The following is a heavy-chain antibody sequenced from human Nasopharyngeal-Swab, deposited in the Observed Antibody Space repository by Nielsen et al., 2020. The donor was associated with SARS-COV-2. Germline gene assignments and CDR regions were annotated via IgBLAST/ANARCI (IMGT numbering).Heavy chain of an antibody. CDR2: IKPDGSEK. D-gene: IGHD3-10*01. Sequence: GGSLRLSCVVSGFTFSDHWMNWVRQAPGKGLEWVANIKPDGSEKYYADSVKGRFTISRDNSKNTLYLQMNSLRAEDTAVYYCAKMPYGSGRFDWYFDLWGRGTLVTVSS. J-gene: IGHJ2*01. CDR1: GFTFSDHW. V-gene: IGHV3-7*01. CDR3: AKMPYGSGRFDWYFDL.